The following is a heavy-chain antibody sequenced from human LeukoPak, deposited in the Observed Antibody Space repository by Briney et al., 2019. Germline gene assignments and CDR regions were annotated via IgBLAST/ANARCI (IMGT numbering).Heavy chain of an antibody. CDR3: ARGPSIAARYDAFDI. CDR2: ISSSGNTI. V-gene: IGHV3-48*04. Sequence: GGSLRLSCAASGFSVSSSFMSWVRQAPGKGLEWVSYISSSGNTISYADSVKGRFTISRDNAKNSLYLQVISLRAEDTAVYYCARGPSIAARYDAFDIWGQGTMVTVSS. J-gene: IGHJ3*02. D-gene: IGHD6-6*01. CDR1: GFSVSSSF.